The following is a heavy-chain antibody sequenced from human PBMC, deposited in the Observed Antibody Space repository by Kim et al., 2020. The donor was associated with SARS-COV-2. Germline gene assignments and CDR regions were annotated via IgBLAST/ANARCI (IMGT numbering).Heavy chain of an antibody. CDR2: INPNSGGT. V-gene: IGHV1-2*02. CDR1: GYTFTGYY. Sequence: ASVKVSCKASGYTFTGYYMHWVRQAPGQGLEWMGWINPNSGGTNYAQKFQGRVTMTRDTSISTAYMELSRLRSDDTAVYYCARDLWVQTYYYDSSGYSIDAFDIWGQGTMVTVSS. J-gene: IGHJ3*02. D-gene: IGHD3-22*01. CDR3: ARDLWVQTYYYDSSGYSIDAFDI.